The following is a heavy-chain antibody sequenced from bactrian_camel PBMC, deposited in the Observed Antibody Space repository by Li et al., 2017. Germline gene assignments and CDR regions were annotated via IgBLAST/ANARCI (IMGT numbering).Heavy chain of an antibody. V-gene: IGHV3-2*01. CDR2: LYIDGDYT. J-gene: IGHJ4*01. D-gene: IGHD2*01. CDR1: ELTFSSSIYY. CDR3: APSESCNGGYCPYK. Sequence: HVQLVESGGGLVQPGGSLRLSCAASELTFSSSIYYMMWIRQAPGKGLEWVSTLYIDGDYTSYSDSVKGRFTISRDNAKNTLYLQMNNLQPEDTAVYYCAPSESCNGGYCPYKWGQGTQVTVS.